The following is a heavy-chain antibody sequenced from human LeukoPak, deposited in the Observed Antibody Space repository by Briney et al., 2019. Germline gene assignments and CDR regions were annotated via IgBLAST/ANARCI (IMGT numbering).Heavy chain of an antibody. CDR3: GYCSSTSCSLDY. D-gene: IGHD2-2*01. CDR2: IDPSDSYT. CDR1: GYSFTSYW. Sequence: GESLRISCKGSGYSFTSYWISWVRRMPGKGLEWMGRIDPSDSYTNYSPSFQGHVTISADKSISTAYLQWSSLKASDTAMYYCGYCSSTSCSLDYWGQGTLVTVSS. J-gene: IGHJ4*02. V-gene: IGHV5-10-1*01.